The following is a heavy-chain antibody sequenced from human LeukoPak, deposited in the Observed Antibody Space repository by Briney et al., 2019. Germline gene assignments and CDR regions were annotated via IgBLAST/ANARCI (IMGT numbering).Heavy chain of an antibody. D-gene: IGHD1-26*01. Sequence: GGSLRLSCAASGFTFSGFWMSWVRQTPGKGLEWVANIKQDGSEKYYVDSVKGRFTISRDNAKNTLYLQMNSLRAEDTAVYYCARGGPIVDLIYWGQGTLVTVSS. CDR2: IKQDGSEK. V-gene: IGHV3-7*01. CDR1: GFTFSGFW. J-gene: IGHJ4*02. CDR3: ARGGPIVDLIY.